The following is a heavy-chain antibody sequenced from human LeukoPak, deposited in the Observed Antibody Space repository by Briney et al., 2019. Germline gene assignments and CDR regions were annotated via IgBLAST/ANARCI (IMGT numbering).Heavy chain of an antibody. CDR2: ISGSGGST. J-gene: IGHJ4*02. Sequence: GGSLRLSCAASGFTFSSYAMSWVRQAPGKGLEWVSAISGSGGSTYYADSVKGRFTISRDNAKSSLYLQMNSLRAEDTALYHCARYVSTNGVSYYFDYWGQGTLVTVSS. CDR1: GFTFSSYA. CDR3: ARYVSTNGVSYYFDY. V-gene: IGHV3-23*01. D-gene: IGHD2-2*01.